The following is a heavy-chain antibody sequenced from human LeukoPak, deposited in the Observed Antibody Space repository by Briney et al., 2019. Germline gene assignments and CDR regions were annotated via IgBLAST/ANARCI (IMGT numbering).Heavy chain of an antibody. V-gene: IGHV3-21*01. Sequence: GGSLRLSCAASGFTFSSYSMNWVRQAPGKGLEWVSSISSSSSYIYYADSVKGRFTISRDNAKNSLYLQMNSLRADDTAVYYCARGGVATAWGAFDVWGQGTMVTVSS. CDR3: ARGGVATAWGAFDV. D-gene: IGHD4-23*01. CDR1: GFTFSSYS. J-gene: IGHJ3*01. CDR2: ISSSSSYI.